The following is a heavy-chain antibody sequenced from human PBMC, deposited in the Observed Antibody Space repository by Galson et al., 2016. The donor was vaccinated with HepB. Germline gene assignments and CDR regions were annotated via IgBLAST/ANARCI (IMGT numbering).Heavy chain of an antibody. Sequence: SLRLSRAASGFTFNSYGMSWVRQAPGKGLEWVSSISGGGGSTDYAGSVKGRLTISRDNPKNTLYLHLNSLRAEDTAVYFCVKGLYGSGSSGDYWGQGTLVTVSS. D-gene: IGHD3-10*01. V-gene: IGHV3-23*01. CDR3: VKGLYGSGSSGDY. J-gene: IGHJ4*02. CDR2: ISGGGGST. CDR1: GFTFNSYG.